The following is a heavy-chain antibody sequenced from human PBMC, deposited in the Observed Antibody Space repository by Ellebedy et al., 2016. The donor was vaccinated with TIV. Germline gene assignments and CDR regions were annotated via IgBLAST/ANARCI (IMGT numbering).Heavy chain of an antibody. J-gene: IGHJ4*02. V-gene: IGHV3-21*01. CDR2: ISSSSSYI. Sequence: GGSLRLXXAASGFTFSSYSMNWVRQAPGKGLEWVSSISSSSSYIYYADSVKGRFTISRDNAKNSLYLQMNSLRAEDTAVYYCARVAPQIDYWGQGTLVTVSS. CDR1: GFTFSSYS. CDR3: ARVAPQIDY.